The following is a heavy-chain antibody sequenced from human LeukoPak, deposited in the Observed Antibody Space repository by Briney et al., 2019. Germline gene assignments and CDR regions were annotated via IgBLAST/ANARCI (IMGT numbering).Heavy chain of an antibody. J-gene: IGHJ6*02. CDR3: ARGWSGIYYGMDV. V-gene: IGHV4-59*11. CDR2: LYYSGTT. Sequence: SETLSLTCTVSGGSISSHYWSWIRQTPGKGLEWIGYLYYSGTTNYNPSLKRRVTISEDTSNNQFSLKLTSVTAADTAVYYCARGWSGIYYGMDVWGQGTAVTVSS. D-gene: IGHD3-10*02. CDR1: GGSISSHY.